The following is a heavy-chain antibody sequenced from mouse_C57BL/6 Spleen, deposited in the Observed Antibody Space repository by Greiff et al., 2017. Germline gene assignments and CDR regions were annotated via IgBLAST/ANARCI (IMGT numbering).Heavy chain of an antibody. V-gene: IGHV1-69*01. CDR3: ARPYDYDVYCDV. CDR2: IDPSDSYT. Sequence: QVQLQQSGAELVMPGASVKLSCKASGYTFTSYWMHWVKQRPGQGLEWIGEIDPSDSYTNYNQKFKGKSTLTVDKSSSTAYMQLSSLTSEDSAVYYCARPYDYDVYCDVWGTGTTVTVSS. J-gene: IGHJ1*03. D-gene: IGHD2-4*01. CDR1: GYTFTSYW.